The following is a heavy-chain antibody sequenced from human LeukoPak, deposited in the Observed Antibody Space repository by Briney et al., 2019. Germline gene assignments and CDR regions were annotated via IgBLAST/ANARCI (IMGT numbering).Heavy chain of an antibody. Sequence: ASVKVSCKASGYTFTNYYMHWVRQAPGQGLEWMGIINPSGGSTSYAQTFQGRVTMTRDTSTNTVYMELSSLRSEDTAVYYCARDRSIAAAGTSSMGYYYYMDVWGKGTTVTVSS. J-gene: IGHJ6*03. CDR3: ARDRSIAAAGTSSMGYYYYMDV. V-gene: IGHV1-46*01. D-gene: IGHD6-13*01. CDR1: GYTFTNYY. CDR2: INPSGGST.